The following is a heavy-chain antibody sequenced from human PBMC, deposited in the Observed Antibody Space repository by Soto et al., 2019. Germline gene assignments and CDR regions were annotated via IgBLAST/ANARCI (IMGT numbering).Heavy chain of an antibody. CDR3: ASSLLVGAPANGFQH. Sequence: GASVKVSCKASGYTFTSYAMHWVHQAPGQRLEWMGWINAGNGNTKYSQKFQGRVTITRDTSASTAYMELSSLRSEDTAVYYCASSLLVGAPANGFQHWGQGTLVTVSS. D-gene: IGHD1-26*01. CDR2: INAGNGNT. V-gene: IGHV1-3*01. J-gene: IGHJ1*01. CDR1: GYTFTSYA.